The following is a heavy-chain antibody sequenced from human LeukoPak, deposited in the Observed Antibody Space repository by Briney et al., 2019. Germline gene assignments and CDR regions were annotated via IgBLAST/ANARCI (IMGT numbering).Heavy chain of an antibody. CDR1: GDSVSSNSVT. CDR3: ARRLTQYDCFDP. J-gene: IGHJ5*02. CDR2: TYYRSTWYN. V-gene: IGHV6-1*01. D-gene: IGHD2-2*01. Sequence: SQTLSLTCAISGDSVSSNSVTWNWIRQSPSRGLEWLVRTYYRSTWYNDYAVSVRGRITVSPDTSKNQFSLHLNSVTPEDTAVYYCARRLTQYDCFDPWGQGILVTVSS.